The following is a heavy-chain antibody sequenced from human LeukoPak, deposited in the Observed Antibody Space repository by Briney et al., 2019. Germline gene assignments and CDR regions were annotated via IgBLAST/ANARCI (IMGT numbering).Heavy chain of an antibody. CDR1: GYSFDLYY. D-gene: IGHD3-3*01. V-gene: IGHV5-51*01. CDR2: IYPGDSDT. J-gene: IGHJ3*01. CDR3: ARRRGSGYYSFDV. Sequence: GESLKISCRGSGYSFDLYYIGWVRQMPGKGLEWMGIIYPGDSDTKYNPSFQGQVTMSADKSMNTAYLHWNNLKASDSATYYCARRRGSGYYSFDVWGQGIIVTVSS.